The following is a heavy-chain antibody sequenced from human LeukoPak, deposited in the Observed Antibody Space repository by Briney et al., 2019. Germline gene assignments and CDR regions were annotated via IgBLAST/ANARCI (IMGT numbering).Heavy chain of an antibody. J-gene: IGHJ5*02. Sequence: ASVKVSCKASGYTFTGYYMHWVRQAPGQGLAWMGLINPNSGGTNYAQTFQGRVTMTRDTSISTAYMELSRLRSDDTAVYYCARAIGYCSSTSCRYNWFDPWGQGTLVTVSS. CDR3: ARAIGYCSSTSCRYNWFDP. CDR2: INPNSGGT. V-gene: IGHV1-2*02. CDR1: GYTFTGYY. D-gene: IGHD2-2*01.